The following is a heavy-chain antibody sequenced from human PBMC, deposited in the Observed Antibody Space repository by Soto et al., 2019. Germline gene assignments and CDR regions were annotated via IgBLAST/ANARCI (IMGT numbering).Heavy chain of an antibody. J-gene: IGHJ4*02. Sequence: QVQLVQSGAEVKKPGSSVKVSCKASGGTFSSYISWVRQAPGQGLEWMGRIIPTLGIANYAQKFQGKVTITADKSTSTAYMELSSLRSEDTAVYYCANLATADTLDYWGQGTLVTVSS. V-gene: IGHV1-69*02. CDR2: IIPTLGIA. CDR3: ANLATADTLDY. D-gene: IGHD6-13*01. CDR1: GGTFSSY.